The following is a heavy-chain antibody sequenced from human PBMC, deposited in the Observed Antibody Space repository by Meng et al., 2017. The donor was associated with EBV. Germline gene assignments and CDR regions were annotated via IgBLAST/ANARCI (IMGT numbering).Heavy chain of an antibody. V-gene: IGHV1-69*01. CDR3: ASGSGGGFNPDY. CDR2: LIPLACDR. CDR1: GSTFSSDG. D-gene: IGHD3-10*01. Sequence: QVQLQQSGAEVKKPGSSVKVSCRSSGSTFSSDGVSWVRQAPGQGLEWMAGLIPLACDRNHAPKFQGRVTITADGPTGTDNMELQNLRFDDTAIYYCASGSGGGFNPDYWGQGTLVTVSS. J-gene: IGHJ4*02.